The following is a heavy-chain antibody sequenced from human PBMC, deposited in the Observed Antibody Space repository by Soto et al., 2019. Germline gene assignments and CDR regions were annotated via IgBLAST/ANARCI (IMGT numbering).Heavy chain of an antibody. CDR1: GFTFSSYW. V-gene: IGHV3-74*01. J-gene: IGHJ6*02. CDR2: INSDGSST. D-gene: IGHD3-16*01. Sequence: PGGSLRLSCAASGFTFSSYWMHWVRQAPGKGLVWVSRINSDGSSTSYADSVKGRFTISRDNAKNTLYLQMNSLRAEDTAVYYCARVGLGADAYGMDVWGQGTTVTVSS. CDR3: ARVGLGADAYGMDV.